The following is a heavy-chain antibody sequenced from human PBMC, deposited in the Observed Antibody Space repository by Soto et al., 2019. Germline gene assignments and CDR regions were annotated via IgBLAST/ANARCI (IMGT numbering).Heavy chain of an antibody. Sequence: QVQLVQSGAEVKKPGSSVKVSCKASGGTFSSYAISWVRQAPGQGLEWMGGIIPIFGTANYAQKFQGRVTITADESTSTAYMELSSLRCRDTAVYYCGKDRVKRHPYDYCGMDVWGQGTLVTVSS. D-gene: IGHD3-22*01. CDR2: IIPIFGTA. V-gene: IGHV1-69*01. CDR1: GGTFSSYA. CDR3: GKDRVKRHPYDYCGMDV. J-gene: IGHJ6*02.